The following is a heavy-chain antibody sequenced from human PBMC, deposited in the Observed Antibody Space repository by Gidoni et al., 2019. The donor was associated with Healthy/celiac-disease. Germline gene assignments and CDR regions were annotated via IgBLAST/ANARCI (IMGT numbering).Heavy chain of an antibody. V-gene: IGHV3-48*03. CDR3: ARDQGATTVRAPPL. CDR1: GFTFSSYE. Sequence: EVQLVESGGGLVQPGGSLRLSCAGSGFTFSSYEMNWVRQAPGKGVEWVSYISSSGSTIYYADAVKGRFTISRDNAKNSLYLQMNSLRAEDTAVYYCARDQGATTVRAPPLWGQGTLVTVSS. CDR2: ISSSGSTI. J-gene: IGHJ4*02. D-gene: IGHD4-17*01.